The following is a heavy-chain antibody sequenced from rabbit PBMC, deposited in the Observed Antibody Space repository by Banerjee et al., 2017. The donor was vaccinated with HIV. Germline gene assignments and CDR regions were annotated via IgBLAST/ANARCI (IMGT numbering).Heavy chain of an antibody. J-gene: IGHJ4*01. Sequence: QEQLVESGGGLVKPEGSLTLTCTASGFSFSSSYHMCWVRQAPGKGLEWIACIYSSNGDMGHASWAKGPFTIPKTSSNTVTLQMASLTPSDTAAYFCAGDRGSAGAGYAVWGPGTLGTVS. V-gene: IGHV1S45*01. CDR1: GFSFSSSYH. CDR2: IYSSNGDM. CDR3: AGDRGSAGAGYAV. D-gene: IGHD6-1*01.